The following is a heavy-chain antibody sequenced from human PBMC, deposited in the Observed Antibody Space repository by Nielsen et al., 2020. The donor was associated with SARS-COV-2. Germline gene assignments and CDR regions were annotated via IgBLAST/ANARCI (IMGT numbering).Heavy chain of an antibody. CDR1: GGTFGNFA. CDR3: ARRLGSHDGFDI. D-gene: IGHD2-2*03. J-gene: IGHJ3*02. Sequence: SVKVSCKASGGTFGNFAINWVRQAPGQGLEWMGGIIPISGARTYAQKFQGRVTITADRSTSTAYMELSSLRSDDTAVYYCARRLGSHDGFDIWGQGTMVTVYS. CDR2: IIPISGAR. V-gene: IGHV1-69*06.